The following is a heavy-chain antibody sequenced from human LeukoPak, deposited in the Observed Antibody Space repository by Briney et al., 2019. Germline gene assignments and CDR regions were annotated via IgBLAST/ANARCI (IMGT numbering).Heavy chain of an antibody. CDR1: GYTFTSYY. J-gene: IGHJ6*02. V-gene: IGHV1-69*13. D-gene: IGHD5-18*01. Sequence: GASVKVSCKASGYTFTSYYIHWVRQAPGQGLEWMGGIIPIFGTANYAQKFRGRVTITADESTSTAYMELSSLRSEDTAVYYCASAYVNSGYSYGRYYYYYGMDVWGQGTTVTVSS. CDR3: ASAYVNSGYSYGRYYYYYGMDV. CDR2: IIPIFGTA.